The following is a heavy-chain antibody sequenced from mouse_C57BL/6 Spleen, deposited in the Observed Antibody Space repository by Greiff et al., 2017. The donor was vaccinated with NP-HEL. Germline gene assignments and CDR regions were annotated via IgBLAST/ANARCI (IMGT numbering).Heavy chain of an antibody. J-gene: IGHJ3*01. CDR3: ARDDYDGFAY. D-gene: IGHD2-4*01. Sequence: DVRLVESEGGLVQPGSSMKLSCTASGFTFSDYYMAWVRQVPEKGLEWVANINYDGSSTYYLDSLKSRFIISRDNAKNLLYLQMSSLKSEDTATYYCARDDYDGFAYWGQGTLVTVSA. V-gene: IGHV5-16*01. CDR1: GFTFSDYY. CDR2: INYDGSST.